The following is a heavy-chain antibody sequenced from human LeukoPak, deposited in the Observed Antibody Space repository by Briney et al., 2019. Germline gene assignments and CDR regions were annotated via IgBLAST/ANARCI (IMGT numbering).Heavy chain of an antibody. J-gene: IGHJ3*02. Sequence: GGSLRLSCAASGFTFSSYWMSWVRQAPGKGLEWVANIKQDGSEKYYVDSVKGRFTISRDNAKNSLYLQMNSLRAEDTAVYCCARGRDGYNLVDAFDIWGQGIMVTVSS. V-gene: IGHV3-7*01. CDR2: IKQDGSEK. CDR3: ARGRDGYNLVDAFDI. CDR1: GFTFSSYW. D-gene: IGHD5-24*01.